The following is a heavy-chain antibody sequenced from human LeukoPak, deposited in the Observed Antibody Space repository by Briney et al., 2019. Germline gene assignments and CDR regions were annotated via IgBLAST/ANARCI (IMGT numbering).Heavy chain of an antibody. V-gene: IGHV3-30*01. CDR2: ISYDGSNK. CDR1: GFTFSSYA. CDR3: ARFGSRYYYDSSGYYLDY. D-gene: IGHD3-22*01. Sequence: LRLSCAASGFTFSSYAMHWVCQAPGKGLEWVAVISYDGSNKYYADSVKGRFTISRDNSKNTLYLQMNSLRAEDTAVYYCARFGSRYYYDSSGYYLDYWGQGTLVTVSS. J-gene: IGHJ4*02.